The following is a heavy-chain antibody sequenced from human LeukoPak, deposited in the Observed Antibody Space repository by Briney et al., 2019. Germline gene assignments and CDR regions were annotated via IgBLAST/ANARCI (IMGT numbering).Heavy chain of an antibody. CDR2: IYYSGST. V-gene: IGHV4-59*08. Sequence: PSETLSLTCTVSGGSISSYYWSWLRQPPGKGLEWIGYIYYSGSTNYNPSLKSRVTISVDTSKNQFSLKLSSVTAADTAVYYCAVGRSGSYFYWGQGTLVTVSS. D-gene: IGHD1-26*01. CDR3: AVGRSGSYFY. J-gene: IGHJ4*02. CDR1: GGSISSYY.